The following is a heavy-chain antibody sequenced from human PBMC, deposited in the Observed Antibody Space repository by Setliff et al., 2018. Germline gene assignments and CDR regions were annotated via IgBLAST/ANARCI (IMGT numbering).Heavy chain of an antibody. CDR1: GGSISSYY. CDR2: IYYSGST. CDR3: ARGKGGLGYYVDY. V-gene: IGHV4-59*01. J-gene: IGHJ4*02. Sequence: SETLSLTCTVSGGSISSYYWSWIRQPPGKGLEWIGYIYYSGSTNYNPSLKSRVTISVDTSKNQFSLKLSSVTAADTAVYYCARGKGGLGYYVDYWGQGTLVTV.